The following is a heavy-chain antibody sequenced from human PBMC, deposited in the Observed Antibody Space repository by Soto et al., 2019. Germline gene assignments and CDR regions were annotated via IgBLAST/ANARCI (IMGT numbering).Heavy chain of an antibody. D-gene: IGHD2-15*01. CDR3: ARSGGGSNAADY. CDR2: IYSGGTT. V-gene: IGHV3-66*01. Sequence: GGSLRLSCAASGFTVSSKYMGWVRQAPGKGLEWVSVIYSGGTTYYADSVKGRFTISRDNSKNTLFLQMDSLRAEDTAVYYCARSGGGSNAADYWGQGTLVTVSS. CDR1: GFTVSSKY. J-gene: IGHJ4*02.